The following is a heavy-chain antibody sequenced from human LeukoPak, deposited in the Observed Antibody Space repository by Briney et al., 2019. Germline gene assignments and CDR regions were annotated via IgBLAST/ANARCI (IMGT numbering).Heavy chain of an antibody. Sequence: SETLSLTCTVSGGSISSSSYYWGWIRQPPGKGLEWIGSIYYSGSTYYNPSLKSRVTISVDTSKNQFSLKLSSVTAADTAVYYCARCGYSGYDSSPTFDPWGQGTLVTVSS. J-gene: IGHJ5*02. D-gene: IGHD5-12*01. CDR1: GGSISSSSYY. V-gene: IGHV4-39*07. CDR3: ARCGYSGYDSSPTFDP. CDR2: IYYSGST.